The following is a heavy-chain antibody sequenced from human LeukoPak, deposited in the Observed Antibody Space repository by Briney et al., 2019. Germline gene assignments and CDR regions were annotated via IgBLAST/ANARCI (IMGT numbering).Heavy chain of an antibody. V-gene: IGHV3-21*01. Sequence: PGGSLRLSCAASGFTFSSYTLNWVRQAPGKGLEWVSSISSSSSYLYYADSVKGRFTISRDNAKNSLYLQMNSLRVEDTAVYYCARDGDVVVIPADLDYWGQGTQVTVSS. CDR3: ARDGDVVVIPADLDY. CDR2: ISSSSSYL. CDR1: GFTFSSYT. D-gene: IGHD2-2*01. J-gene: IGHJ4*02.